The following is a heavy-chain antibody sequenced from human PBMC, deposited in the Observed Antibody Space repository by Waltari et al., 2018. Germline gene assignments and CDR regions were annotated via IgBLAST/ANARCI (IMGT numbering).Heavy chain of an antibody. J-gene: IGHJ4*02. D-gene: IGHD4-4*01. Sequence: EVHLVESGGGLVQPGGSLRLSCAASGFTFSTYWMTWVRQAPGKGREWVANRKDDGSEKNYVDSVKGRFTISRDNAKNSLYLQMNSLRAEDTAVYYCARDPHYSNFDYWGQGTLVTVSS. CDR2: RKDDGSEK. V-gene: IGHV3-7*01. CDR1: GFTFSTYW. CDR3: ARDPHYSNFDY.